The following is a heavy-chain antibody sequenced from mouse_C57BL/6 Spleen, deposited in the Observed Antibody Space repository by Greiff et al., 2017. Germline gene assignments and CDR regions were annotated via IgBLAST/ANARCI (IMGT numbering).Heavy chain of an antibody. CDR1: GYTFTSYW. D-gene: IGHD4-1*01. Sequence: QVQLKQPGAELVRPGSSVKLSCKASGYTFTSYWMHWVKQRPIQGLEWIGNIDPSDSETHYNQKFKDKATLTVDKSSSTAYMQLSSLTSEDSAVXYCAVNWDRFAYWGQGTLVTVSA. J-gene: IGHJ3*01. CDR2: IDPSDSET. CDR3: AVNWDRFAY. V-gene: IGHV1-52*01.